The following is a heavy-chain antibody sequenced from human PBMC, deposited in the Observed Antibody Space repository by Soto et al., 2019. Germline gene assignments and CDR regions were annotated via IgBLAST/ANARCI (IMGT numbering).Heavy chain of an antibody. Sequence: GGSLRLSCTASGFTFGDYAMSWFRQAPGKGLEWVGFIRSKAYGVTTEYAASVKGRFTISRDDSKRIAYLQMNSLKTEDTAVYYCTRGGPGSGSQNDYWGQGTLVTVSS. J-gene: IGHJ4*02. CDR2: IRSKAYGVTT. D-gene: IGHD3-10*01. V-gene: IGHV3-49*03. CDR3: TRGGPGSGSQNDY. CDR1: GFTFGDYA.